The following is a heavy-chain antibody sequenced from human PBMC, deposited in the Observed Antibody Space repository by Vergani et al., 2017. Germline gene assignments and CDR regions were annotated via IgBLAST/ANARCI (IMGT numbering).Heavy chain of an antibody. CDR3: AKDWGSSAYLRPWGAFDL. CDR2: ISWNSGSI. Sequence: EVQLVESGGGLVQPGRSLRLSCAASGFTFDDYAMHWVRQAPGKGLEWVSGISWNSGSIGYADSVTGRFTISRDNAKNSLYLQMNSLRAEDTALYYCAKDWGSSAYLRPWGAFDLWGQGTMVTVSS. CDR1: GFTFDDYA. V-gene: IGHV3-9*01. J-gene: IGHJ3*01. D-gene: IGHD3-22*01.